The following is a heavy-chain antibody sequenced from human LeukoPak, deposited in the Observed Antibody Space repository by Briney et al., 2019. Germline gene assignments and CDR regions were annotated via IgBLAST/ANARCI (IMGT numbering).Heavy chain of an antibody. J-gene: IGHJ6*02. D-gene: IGHD3-3*01. Sequence: GGSLRLSCAASGFTFSSYWMSWVRQAPGKGLEWVANIKQDGSEKYYVDSVKGRFTISRDSAKNSLYLQMNSLRAEDTAVYYCAREHYDFWSGYDYGMDVWGQGTTVTVSS. V-gene: IGHV3-7*03. CDR2: IKQDGSEK. CDR1: GFTFSSYW. CDR3: AREHYDFWSGYDYGMDV.